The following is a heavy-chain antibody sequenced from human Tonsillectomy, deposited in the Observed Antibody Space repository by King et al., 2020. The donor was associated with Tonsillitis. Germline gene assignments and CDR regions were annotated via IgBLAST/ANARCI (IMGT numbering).Heavy chain of an antibody. Sequence: TLKESGPTLVKPTQTLTLTCTLSGFSVTTSGVGVGWIRQPPGKTLEWLALIYWDDDKRYSPSLKNRLTVTKDTSKNQVVLTITNMDPVDSATYYCAAPVFGSGSVGGLWGQGTRVTVSS. CDR1: GFSVTTSGVG. V-gene: IGHV2-5*02. D-gene: IGHD3-10*01. CDR3: AAPVFGSGSVGGL. J-gene: IGHJ4*02. CDR2: IYWDDDK.